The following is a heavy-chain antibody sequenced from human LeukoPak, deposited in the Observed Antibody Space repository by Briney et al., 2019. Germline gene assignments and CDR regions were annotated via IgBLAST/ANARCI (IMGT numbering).Heavy chain of an antibody. CDR3: ARDNSVEDTAWWFDP. CDR2: INPSGGST. V-gene: IGHV1-46*01. Sequence: ASVKVSCKASGYTFTSYYMHWVRQAPGQGLEWMGIINPSGGSTSYAQKFQGRVTMTTDMSTSTDYMELSSLRSEDTAVYYCARDNSVEDTAWWFDPWGQGTLVTVSS. J-gene: IGHJ5*02. D-gene: IGHD4-23*01. CDR1: GYTFTSYY.